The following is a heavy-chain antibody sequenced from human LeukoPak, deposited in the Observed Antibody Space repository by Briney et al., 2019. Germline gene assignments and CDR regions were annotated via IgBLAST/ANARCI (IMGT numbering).Heavy chain of an antibody. Sequence: GGSLRLSCAASGFTFSSYWMHWVRQAPGKRLVWVSRINSDGSSITYADSVKGRFTISRDNAKNTLYLQMNSLRVEDTAVYYCAREGRVSGYDFDCWGQGTLVTVSS. J-gene: IGHJ4*02. CDR2: INSDGSSI. D-gene: IGHD5-12*01. CDR1: GFTFSSYW. CDR3: AREGRVSGYDFDC. V-gene: IGHV3-74*03.